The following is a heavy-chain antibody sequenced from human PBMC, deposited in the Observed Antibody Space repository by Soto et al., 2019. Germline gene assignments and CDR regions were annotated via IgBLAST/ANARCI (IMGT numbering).Heavy chain of an antibody. CDR3: VRGLSRGWFDP. CDR2: SYFSGGT. V-gene: IGHV4-59*01. CDR1: NDSINSYY. J-gene: IGHJ5*02. D-gene: IGHD3-16*01. Sequence: TLSLTCTVSNDSINSYYWSWIRQPPGKGLEWIGYSYFSGGTEYNPSLKGRVTISVDRSRNQFSLKLTSVTAADTAVYYCVRGLSRGWFDPWGQGTLVTVSS.